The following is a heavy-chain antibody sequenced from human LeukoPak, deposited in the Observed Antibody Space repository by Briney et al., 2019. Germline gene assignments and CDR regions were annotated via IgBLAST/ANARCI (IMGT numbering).Heavy chain of an antibody. CDR2: ISGDGGST. J-gene: IGHJ4*02. V-gene: IGHV3-43*02. CDR3: AKVESEYSSSWYYFDY. D-gene: IGHD6-13*01. CDR1: GFTFDDYA. Sequence: GGSLRLSCAASGFTFDDYAMHWVRQAPGKGLEWVSLISGDGGSTYYADSVKGRFTISRDNSKNSLYLQMNSLRTEDTALYYCAKVESEYSSSWYYFDYWAREPWSPSPQ.